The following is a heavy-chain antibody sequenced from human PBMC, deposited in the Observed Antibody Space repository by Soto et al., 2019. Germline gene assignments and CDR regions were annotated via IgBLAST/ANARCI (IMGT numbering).Heavy chain of an antibody. Sequence: EVQLLESGGGLVQPGGSLRLSCAASGFTFSSYAMSWVRQAPGKGLEWVSAISGSGGSTYYADSVKGRFTISRDNSKNTVDLQMNSLRGEDTVVYYCAKAIVGGGEDYWGQGALVTVSS. V-gene: IGHV3-23*01. J-gene: IGHJ4*02. CDR1: GFTFSSYA. CDR3: AKAIVGGGEDY. D-gene: IGHD1-26*01. CDR2: ISGSGGST.